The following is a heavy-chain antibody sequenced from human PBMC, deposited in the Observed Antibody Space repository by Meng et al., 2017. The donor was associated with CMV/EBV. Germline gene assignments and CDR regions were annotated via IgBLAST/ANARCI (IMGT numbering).Heavy chain of an antibody. CDR3: ARGGTDYWSGYVWFDP. J-gene: IGHJ5*02. CDR2: IYYNGNT. D-gene: IGHD3-3*01. Sequence: SETLSLTCTVSAGSISSYYWTWIRQPPGKGLEWVGYIYYNGNTNYNPSLKSRVTISVDTSKNQFSLKMSYVTAAGTAVYYCARGGTDYWSGYVWFDPWGQGTLVTVSS. CDR1: AGSISSYY. V-gene: IGHV4-59*01.